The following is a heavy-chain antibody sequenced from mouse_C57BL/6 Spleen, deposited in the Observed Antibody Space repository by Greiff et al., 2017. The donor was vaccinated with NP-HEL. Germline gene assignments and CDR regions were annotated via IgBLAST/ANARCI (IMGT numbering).Heavy chain of an antibody. V-gene: IGHV3-6*01. J-gene: IGHJ1*03. CDR1: GYSITSGYY. D-gene: IGHD2-2*01. CDR3: ARDRLMVTYWYFDV. CDR2: ISYDGSN. Sequence: EVQLQESGPGLVKPSQSLSLTCSVTGYSITSGYYWNWIRQFPGNKLEWMGYISYDGSNNYNPSLKNRISITRDTSKNQFFLKLNSVTTEDTATYYCARDRLMVTYWYFDVWGTGTTVTVSS.